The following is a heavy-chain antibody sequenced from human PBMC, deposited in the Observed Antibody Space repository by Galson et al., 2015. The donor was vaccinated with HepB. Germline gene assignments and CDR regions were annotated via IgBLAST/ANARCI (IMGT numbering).Heavy chain of an antibody. CDR1: GFTFSSYS. CDR3: ASAWSVDFGGELSAFDY. J-gene: IGHJ4*02. CDR2: ISSSSSYI. V-gene: IGHV3-21*01. Sequence: SLRLSCAASGFTFSSYSMNWVRQAPGKGLEWVSSISSSSSYIYYADSVKGRFTISRDNAKNSLYLQMNSLRAEDTAVYYCASAWSVDFGGELSAFDYWGQGTLVTVSS. D-gene: IGHD3-16*02.